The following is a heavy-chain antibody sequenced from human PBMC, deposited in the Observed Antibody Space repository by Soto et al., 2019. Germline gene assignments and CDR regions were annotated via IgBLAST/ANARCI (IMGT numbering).Heavy chain of an antibody. CDR2: INPLPTSGST. Sequence: ASVKVSCKASGYIFTNYYIHWVRQAPGQGLEWMAIINPLPTSGSTNYAQKFQGRVTMTRDTSTSTVYLELSSLRSDDTAVYYCARDLAAAAYWGQGTQVTVSS. J-gene: IGHJ4*02. CDR3: ARDLAAAAY. CDR1: GYIFTNYY. D-gene: IGHD6-13*01. V-gene: IGHV1-46*01.